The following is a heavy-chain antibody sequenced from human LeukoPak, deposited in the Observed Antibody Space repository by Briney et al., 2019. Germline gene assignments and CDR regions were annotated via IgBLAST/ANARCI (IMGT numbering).Heavy chain of an antibody. CDR2: FYYSGST. D-gene: IGHD5-24*01. V-gene: IGHV4-31*03. Sequence: SETLSLTCTVSGGSISSGAYYWSWIRQHPGKGLEWIGYFYYSGSTYYNPSLKSRVTISVDTSKYQFSLDLSSVTAADTAVYYCARDLGDGYLANDYWGQGTLVTVSS. CDR1: GGSISSGAYY. CDR3: ARDLGDGYLANDY. J-gene: IGHJ4*02.